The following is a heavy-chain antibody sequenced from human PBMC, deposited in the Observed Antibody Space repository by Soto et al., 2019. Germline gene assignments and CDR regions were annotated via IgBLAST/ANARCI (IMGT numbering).Heavy chain of an antibody. V-gene: IGHV4-31*03. CDR3: AGGDAGGWYLDS. CDR1: GGSIASSGNF. J-gene: IGHJ4*02. D-gene: IGHD6-19*01. Sequence: QVQLQESGPGLVKPSQTLSLTCTVSGGSIASSGNFWTWIRHHPGKGLEWLGYIVNSGTAYYTPSVKSRLSISIDTSKNHFSLSLTSLTAADTAVYFCAGGDAGGWYLDSWGQGAQVIVSS. CDR2: IVNSGTA.